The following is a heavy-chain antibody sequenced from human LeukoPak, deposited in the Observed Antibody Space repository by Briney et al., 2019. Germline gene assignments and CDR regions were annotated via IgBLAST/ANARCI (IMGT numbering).Heavy chain of an antibody. CDR2: MNPNSGNT. V-gene: IGHV1-8*02. D-gene: IGHD3-10*01. CDR3: ARGPTMVRGVIVGYFQH. CDR1: GGTFSSYA. J-gene: IGHJ1*01. Sequence: GASVKVSCKASGGTFSSYAINWVRQATGQGLEWMGWMNPNSGNTGYAQKFQGRVTMTRNTSIGTAYMELSSLRSEDTAVYYCARGPTMVRGVIVGYFQHWGQGTLVTVTS.